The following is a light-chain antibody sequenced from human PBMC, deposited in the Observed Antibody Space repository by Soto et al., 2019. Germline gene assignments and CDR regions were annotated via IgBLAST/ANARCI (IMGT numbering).Light chain of an antibody. CDR2: AAS. Sequence: DIQLTQSPSFLSASVGDRVTITCRASQAISSHLAWYQQKPGQAPKLLIYAASTLQSGVASGFGGSVSGTEFTLTITSLEPEDFATYYCQQVKTYPLSFGGGTKVEIK. CDR3: QQVKTYPLS. CDR1: QAISSH. V-gene: IGKV1-9*01. J-gene: IGKJ4*01.